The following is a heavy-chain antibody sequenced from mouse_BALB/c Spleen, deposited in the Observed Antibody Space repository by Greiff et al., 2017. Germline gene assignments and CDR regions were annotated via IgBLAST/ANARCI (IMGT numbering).Heavy chain of an antibody. CDR3: VREGYYRYDRYYAMDY. CDR2: IWTGGGT. J-gene: IGHJ4*01. V-gene: IGHV2-9-2*01. Sequence: QVQLKESGPGLVAPSQSLSITCTVSGFSLTSYDISWIRQPPGKGLEWLGVIWTGGGTNYNSAFMSRLSISKDNSKSQVFLKMNSLQTDDTAIYYCVREGYYRYDRYYAMDYWGQGTSVTVSS. CDR1: GFSLTSYD. D-gene: IGHD2-14*01.